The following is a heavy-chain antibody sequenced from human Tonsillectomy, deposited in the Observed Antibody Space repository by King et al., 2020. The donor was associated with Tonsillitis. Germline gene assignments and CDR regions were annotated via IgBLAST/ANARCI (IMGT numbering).Heavy chain of an antibody. J-gene: IGHJ6*02. V-gene: IGHV4-38-2*01. D-gene: IGHD2-8*02. CDR1: GYSISSGYY. CDR2: IYHSGST. Sequence: VQLQESGPGLVKPSETLSLTCAVSGYSISSGYYWGWIRQHPGRGLEWIGSIYHSGSTYYNPSLQSRVTISVDTSKKQFSLKLSSVTAADTAVYYCARGGGVMDVWGQGTTVTVSS. CDR3: ARGGGVMDV.